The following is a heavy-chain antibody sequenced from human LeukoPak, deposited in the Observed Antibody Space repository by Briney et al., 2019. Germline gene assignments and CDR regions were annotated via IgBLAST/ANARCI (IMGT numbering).Heavy chain of an antibody. D-gene: IGHD3-9*01. Sequence: PSETLSLTCAVYGGSFSGYYWSWIRQPPGKGLEWIGSFDHTGTTYYNPSLKSRVTTSVDTSNNQFSLRLSSVTAADTAVYYCARWVDLTVYWGQGTLVTVSS. CDR3: ARWVDLTVY. J-gene: IGHJ4*02. CDR1: GGSFSGYY. V-gene: IGHV4-34*01. CDR2: FDHTGTT.